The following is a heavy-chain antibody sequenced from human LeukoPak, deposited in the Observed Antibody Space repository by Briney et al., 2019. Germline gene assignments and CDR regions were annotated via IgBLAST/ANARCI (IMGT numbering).Heavy chain of an antibody. D-gene: IGHD4-17*01. CDR3: ARDGPGRKVVDYGDSNWFDP. Sequence: GASVKVSCKASGYTFTGYYMHWVRQAPGQGLEWMGWINPNSGGTNYAQKFQGRVTMTRDTSISTAYMELSRLRSDDTAVYYCARDGPGRKVVDYGDSNWFDPWGQGTLVTVSS. CDR2: INPNSGGT. CDR1: GYTFTGYY. V-gene: IGHV1-2*02. J-gene: IGHJ5*02.